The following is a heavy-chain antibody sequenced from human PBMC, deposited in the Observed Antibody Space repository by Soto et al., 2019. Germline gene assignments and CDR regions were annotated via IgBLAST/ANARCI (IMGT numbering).Heavy chain of an antibody. V-gene: IGHV3-7*05. J-gene: IGHJ6*02. D-gene: IGHD5-18*01. CDR2: INLDGSEK. Sequence: GGSLILSCAASGFTFRTYWLSWVRQVPGKGLEWVANINLDGSEKNYVGSVKGRFTISRDNARNSLYLQMSSLRAEDTALYYCARDGSTSWYSYDYHGMDVWGQGTTVTVSS. CDR1: GFTFRTYW. CDR3: ARDGSTSWYSYDYHGMDV.